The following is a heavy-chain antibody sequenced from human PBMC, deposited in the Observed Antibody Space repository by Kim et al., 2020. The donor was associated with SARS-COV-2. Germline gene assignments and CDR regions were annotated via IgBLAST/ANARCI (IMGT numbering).Heavy chain of an antibody. CDR3: ARGSAIDDDSSSWPFDP. J-gene: IGHJ5*02. CDR2: INHSGST. V-gene: IGHV4-34*01. D-gene: IGHD6-13*01. Sequence: SETLSLTCAVYGGSFSGYYWSWIRQPPGKGLEWIGEINHSGSTNYNPSLKSRVTISVDTSKNQFSLKLSSVTAADTAVYYCARGSAIDDDSSSWPFDPWGQGTLVTVSS. CDR1: GGSFSGYY.